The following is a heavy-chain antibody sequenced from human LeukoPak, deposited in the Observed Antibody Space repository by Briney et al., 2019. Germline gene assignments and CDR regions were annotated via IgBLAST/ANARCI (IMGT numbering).Heavy chain of an antibody. Sequence: PGGSLRLSCAASGFTFSSYSMNWVRQAPGKGLEWVSSISSSSSYIYYADSVKGRFTISRDNAKNSLYLQMNSLRAEDTAVYYCARGFEGMIGLALHNGPFDYWGQGTLATVSS. CDR2: ISSSSSYI. CDR3: ARGFEGMIGLALHNGPFDY. V-gene: IGHV3-21*01. J-gene: IGHJ4*02. CDR1: GFTFSSYS. D-gene: IGHD3-22*01.